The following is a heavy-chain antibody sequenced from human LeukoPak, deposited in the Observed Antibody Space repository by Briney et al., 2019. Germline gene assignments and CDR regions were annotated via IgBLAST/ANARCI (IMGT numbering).Heavy chain of an antibody. J-gene: IGHJ6*03. Sequence: ASVKVSCKAPGYIFIDYEINWVRQASGQGLEWMGWMNPKSGDTGYEQKFQGRVTLTRDSSISTVYMELSSLRSEDTALYYCTRGRYMDVWGKGTTVTVSS. V-gene: IGHV1-8*03. CDR2: MNPKSGDT. CDR3: TRGRYMDV. CDR1: GYIFIDYE.